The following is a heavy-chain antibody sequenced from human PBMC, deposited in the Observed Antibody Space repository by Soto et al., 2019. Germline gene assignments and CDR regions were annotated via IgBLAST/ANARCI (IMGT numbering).Heavy chain of an antibody. V-gene: IGHV4-39*01. CDR3: ARHFRGEVEPRAFDI. CDR1: GGSISSSRNY. D-gene: IGHD2-2*01. J-gene: IGHJ3*02. CDR2: MFYSGST. Sequence: QLQLQESGPRLVKPSETLSLTCTVSGGSISSSRNYWGWISQPPGKGLEWIGSMFYSGSTYYNPSPESRVTLSVDTSKKQFSLKLNSVTAADTAVYFCARHFRGEVEPRAFDIWGQGTMVTVSS.